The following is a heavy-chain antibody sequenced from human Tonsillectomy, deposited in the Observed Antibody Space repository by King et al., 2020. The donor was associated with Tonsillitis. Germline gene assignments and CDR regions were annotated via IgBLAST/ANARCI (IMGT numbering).Heavy chain of an antibody. V-gene: IGHV4-61*02. CDR3: AGSGVKIPYYYYYMDV. D-gene: IGHD3-3*01. J-gene: IGHJ6*03. Sequence: VQLQESGPGLVKPSQTLSLTCTVSGGAISSGSYCWNWIRQPAGKGLEWIGRICTTGSTDYNPSVKSRVTISLDSSKNQFSLKMSSVTAADTAVYYCAGSGVKIPYYYYYMDVWGRGTTVTVSS. CDR2: ICTTGST. CDR1: GGAISSGSYC.